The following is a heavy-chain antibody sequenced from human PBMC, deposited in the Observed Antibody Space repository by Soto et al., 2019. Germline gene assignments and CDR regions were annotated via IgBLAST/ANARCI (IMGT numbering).Heavy chain of an antibody. Sequence: QVRLQESGPGLVEPSETLSLTCTVSGGSISPSYWNWVRQPPGKRLEWIGCIYYTGNTYYNPSLKSRVTISRDTSMNQFSLEVTSVTAADTAMYSCAAGLDHNKVGYWGQGTLVTVSS. V-gene: IGHV4-59*01. CDR3: AAGLDHNKVGY. J-gene: IGHJ4*02. CDR2: IYYTGNT. D-gene: IGHD3-16*01. CDR1: GGSISPSY.